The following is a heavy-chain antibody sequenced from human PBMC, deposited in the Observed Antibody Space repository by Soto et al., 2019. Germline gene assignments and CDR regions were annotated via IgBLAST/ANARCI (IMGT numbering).Heavy chain of an antibody. V-gene: IGHV4-39*01. CDR3: ARGYYSSGWFDP. J-gene: IGHJ5*02. Sequence: ETLSLTCSVSGGSISSSSYYWGWIRQPPGKGLEWIGSIYYSGSTYYNPSLESRVTISVDTSKNQFSLKLSSMTATDTAVYYCARGYYSSGWFDPWGQGTLVTVSS. CDR1: GGSISSSSYY. CDR2: IYYSGST. D-gene: IGHD3-16*01.